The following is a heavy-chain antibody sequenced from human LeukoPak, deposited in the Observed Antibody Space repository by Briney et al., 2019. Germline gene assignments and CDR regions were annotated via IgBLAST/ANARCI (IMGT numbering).Heavy chain of an antibody. J-gene: IGHJ5*02. CDR2: IYFSGTT. CDR3: AILKQWRGGFDP. CDR1: GGSISSYY. V-gene: IGHV4-59*01. D-gene: IGHD6-19*01. Sequence: SESLSLTCTVSGGSISSYYWSWVRQTPGKGVEWGGYIYFSGTTNYNPSLKRRVTISVDTSKNQFSLKLSSVTAADTAVYYCAILKQWRGGFDPWGQGTLVTVSS.